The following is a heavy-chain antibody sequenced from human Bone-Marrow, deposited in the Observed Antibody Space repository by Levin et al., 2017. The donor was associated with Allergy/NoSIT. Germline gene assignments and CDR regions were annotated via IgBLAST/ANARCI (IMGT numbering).Heavy chain of an antibody. V-gene: IGHV3-30-3*01. CDR3: ARVGAVATIFNYGMDV. J-gene: IGHJ6*02. D-gene: IGHD5-12*01. CDR2: ISYDGSYK. Sequence: GGSLRLSCAASGFTFSNYAFHWVRQAPGKGLEWLSVISYDGSYKYYADSVTGRFTISRDPSKNTVYLQMNSLRAEDTAVYYCARVGAVATIFNYGMDVWGQGTTVTVSS. CDR1: GFTFSNYA.